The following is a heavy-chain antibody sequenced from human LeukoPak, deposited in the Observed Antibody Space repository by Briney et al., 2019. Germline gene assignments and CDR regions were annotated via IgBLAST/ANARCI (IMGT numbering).Heavy chain of an antibody. CDR1: GYTFTSYY. CDR2: INPSGGST. CDR3: AKDVKSDGVWDVDH. J-gene: IGHJ4*02. Sequence: ASVKVSCKASGYTFTSYYMHWLRQAPGQGLEWMGIINPSGGSTSYAQKFQGRVTMTRDTSTSTVYMELSSLRVEDTALYYCAKDVKSDGVWDVDHWGRGTLVTVSS. D-gene: IGHD4-17*01. V-gene: IGHV1-46*01.